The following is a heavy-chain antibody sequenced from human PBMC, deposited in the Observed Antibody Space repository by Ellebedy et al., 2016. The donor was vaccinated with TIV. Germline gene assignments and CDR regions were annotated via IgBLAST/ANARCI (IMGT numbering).Heavy chain of an antibody. CDR1: GFTFSSYA. D-gene: IGHD2-2*01. CDR3: ARGRGGGSDSSTPRYYFDY. Sequence: GESLKISCAASGFTFSSYATSWVRQAPGKGLEWVSTISGSGGSTYYADSVRGRFTISRDNSKKTLSLQMNSLSADDTAAYYCARGRGGGSDSSTPRYYFDYWGQGTLVTASS. J-gene: IGHJ4*02. V-gene: IGHV3-23*01. CDR2: ISGSGGST.